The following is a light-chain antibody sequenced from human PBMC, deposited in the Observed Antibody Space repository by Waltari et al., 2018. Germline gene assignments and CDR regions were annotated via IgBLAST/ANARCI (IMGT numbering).Light chain of an antibody. CDR2: DVS. J-gene: IGLJ3*02. Sequence: QSALTQPASVSGSPGQWITIPCTGSNSDVGTYNYVSWYQQHPGKAPKLMSYDVSKRPSGVSDRLSGSKSGNTASLTISGLQAEDEADYYCSSYTSSSTLLFGGGTKVTVL. CDR1: NSDVGTYNY. V-gene: IGLV2-14*01. CDR3: SSYTSSSTLL.